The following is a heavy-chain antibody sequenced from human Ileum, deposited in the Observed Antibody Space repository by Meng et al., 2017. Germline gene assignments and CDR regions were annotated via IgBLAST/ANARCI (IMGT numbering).Heavy chain of an antibody. Sequence: NQWGAELLKPSDTLSPTCAVFGGSLNDYSWSWARQSPGKGLEWIWQIHHSGRTNYKSSLERRVTISVDTSKSQFSLKLTSVTAADTAMYYCVRGPARETHDFDYWGQGALVTVSS. J-gene: IGHJ4*02. V-gene: IGHV4-34*01. D-gene: IGHD1-26*01. CDR3: VRGPARETHDFDY. CDR1: GGSLNDYS. CDR2: IHHSGRT.